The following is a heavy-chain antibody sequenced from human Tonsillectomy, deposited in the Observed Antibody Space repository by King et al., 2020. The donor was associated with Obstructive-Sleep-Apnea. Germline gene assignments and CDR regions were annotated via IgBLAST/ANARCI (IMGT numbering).Heavy chain of an antibody. D-gene: IGHD4-23*01. CDR1: GDSISSFR. V-gene: IGHV4-59*08. CDR2: IYDIGST. J-gene: IGHJ6*02. CDR3: ARHQNGGNSAFHYYGMDV. Sequence: VQLQESGPGLVKPSETLSLTCTVSGDSISSFRWSWIRPPPGKGLEWIGYIYDIGSTNYKPSLKSRVTISVDTSKNQFSLKLSSVTAADTAVYYCARHQNGGNSAFHYYGMDVWGQGTTVTVSS.